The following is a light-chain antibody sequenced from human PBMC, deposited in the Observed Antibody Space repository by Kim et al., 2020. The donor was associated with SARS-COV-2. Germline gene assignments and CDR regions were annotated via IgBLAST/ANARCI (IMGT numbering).Light chain of an antibody. CDR2: AAS. J-gene: IGKJ4*01. Sequence: DIQLTQSPSFLSASVGDRVTITCRASQGIGSYLAWYQQRPGRAPKVLICAASTLESGVPSRFSGSGSGTEFTLTISSLQPEDFATYYCQQLNSYPLTFGGGTKVDSK. CDR3: QQLNSYPLT. CDR1: QGIGSY. V-gene: IGKV1-9*01.